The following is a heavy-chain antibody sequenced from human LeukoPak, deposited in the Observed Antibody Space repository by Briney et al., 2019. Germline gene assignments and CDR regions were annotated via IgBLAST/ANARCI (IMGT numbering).Heavy chain of an antibody. CDR2: VDQDGSEK. Sequence: GGSLRLSCAASGFTFSSYAMNWLRQAPGKGLEWVANVDQDGSEKYYVGSVKGRFTISRDNAKNSLYLQMNSLRVEDTAVYYCARGWASSRRKAFDIWGQGTMVTVSS. D-gene: IGHD3-16*01. J-gene: IGHJ3*02. CDR1: GFTFSSYA. CDR3: ARGWASSRRKAFDI. V-gene: IGHV3-7*03.